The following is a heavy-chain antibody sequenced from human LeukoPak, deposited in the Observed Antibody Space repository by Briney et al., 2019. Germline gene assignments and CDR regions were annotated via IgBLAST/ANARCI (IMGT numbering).Heavy chain of an antibody. J-gene: IGHJ4*02. CDR2: IFSSGST. D-gene: IGHD3-10*01. Sequence: PSGTLSLTCTVSGGSISGYYWSWIRQPPGKGLEWIANIFSSGSTSYNPSLKSRITMLVDTSKSQFSLKLSSVTAADTAVYYCARHADSYGSGSYPLDYWGQGTLVTVSS. V-gene: IGHV4-59*08. CDR3: ARHADSYGSGSYPLDY. CDR1: GGSISGYY.